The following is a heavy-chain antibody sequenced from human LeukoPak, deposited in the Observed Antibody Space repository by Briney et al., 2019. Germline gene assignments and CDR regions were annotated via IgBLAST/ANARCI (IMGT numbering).Heavy chain of an antibody. D-gene: IGHD1-20*01. Sequence: GGSLRLSCAASGFTFSSYSMTWVRQAPGKGLEWVSYISSSSSTIYYADSVKGRFTISRDNAKNSLYLQMNSLRAEDTAVYYCARDEYNWNVDAFDIWGQGTVVTVPS. V-gene: IGHV3-48*04. CDR1: GFTFSSYS. CDR2: ISSSSSTI. J-gene: IGHJ3*02. CDR3: ARDEYNWNVDAFDI.